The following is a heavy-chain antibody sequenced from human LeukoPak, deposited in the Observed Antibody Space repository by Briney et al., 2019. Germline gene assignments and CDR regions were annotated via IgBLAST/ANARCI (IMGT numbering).Heavy chain of an antibody. J-gene: IGHJ4*02. CDR3: AGFIVAYYYFDY. CDR1: GGSFSGYY. Sequence: PAETLSLTCAVYGGSFSGYYWSWIRQPPGKGLEWIGEINHSGSTNYNPALKSRVNISVDTSKNQYHLKLSSVTAVDTAVYYCAGFIVAYYYFDYWGQGTLVTVSS. V-gene: IGHV4-34*01. CDR2: INHSGST. D-gene: IGHD5-12*01.